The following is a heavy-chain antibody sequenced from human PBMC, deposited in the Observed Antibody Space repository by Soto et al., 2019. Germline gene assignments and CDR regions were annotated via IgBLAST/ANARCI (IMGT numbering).Heavy chain of an antibody. J-gene: IGHJ6*02. CDR1: GYTFTSYG. V-gene: IGHV1-18*04. D-gene: IGHD6-6*01. CDR3: ASSSIAVLNGMDV. CDR2: VSAYNGNT. Sequence: ASVKVSCKASGYTFTSYGISWVRQAPGQGLEWMGWVSAYNGNTNYAQKLQGRVTMTTDTSTSTAYMELRSLRSDDTAVYYCASSSIAVLNGMDVWGQGTTVTVSS.